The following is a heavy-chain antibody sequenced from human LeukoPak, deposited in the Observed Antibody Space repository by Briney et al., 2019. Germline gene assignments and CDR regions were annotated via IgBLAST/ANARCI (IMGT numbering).Heavy chain of an antibody. Sequence: GGSLRLSYAASGFTFDDYTMHWVRQAPGKGLEWVSLISWDGGSTYYADSVKGRFTISRDNSKNSLYLQMNSLRTEDTALYYCAKGKDSYSSTGYGMDVWGQGTTVTVSS. V-gene: IGHV3-43*01. CDR1: GFTFDDYT. J-gene: IGHJ6*02. CDR2: ISWDGGST. CDR3: AKGKDSYSSTGYGMDV. D-gene: IGHD6-13*01.